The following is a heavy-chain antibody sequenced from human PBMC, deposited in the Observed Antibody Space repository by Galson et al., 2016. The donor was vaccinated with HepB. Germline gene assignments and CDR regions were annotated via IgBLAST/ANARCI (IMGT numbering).Heavy chain of an antibody. Sequence: SVKVSCKASGYTFTDYFMNWVRQAPGQGLEWMGWINPKSGGTNYAQKFQGRVTMTRDTSISTAYMELNSLKSDDTAVYFCACDTNSYFPSGHAFNILGQGRVVTVSS. D-gene: IGHD3-22*01. J-gene: IGHJ3*02. CDR1: GYTFTDYF. CDR2: INPKSGGT. V-gene: IGHV1-2*02. CDR3: ACDTNSYFPSGHAFNI.